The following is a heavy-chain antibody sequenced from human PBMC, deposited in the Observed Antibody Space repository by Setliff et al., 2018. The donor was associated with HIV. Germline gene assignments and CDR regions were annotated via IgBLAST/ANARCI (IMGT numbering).Heavy chain of an antibody. Sequence: ASVKVSCKASGYIFTGYYIHWVRQAPGQGLEWMGRINPNNGDTNSAQKSQGRVTMTRDTSISTAYMELSRLRSDDTAVYYCARDRWVWGGSDSGYYYYFMDVGGKGTTVTVSS. CDR2: INPNNGDT. J-gene: IGHJ6*03. D-gene: IGHD6-19*01. CDR3: ARDRWVWGGSDSGYYYYFMDV. CDR1: GYIFTGYY. V-gene: IGHV1-2*06.